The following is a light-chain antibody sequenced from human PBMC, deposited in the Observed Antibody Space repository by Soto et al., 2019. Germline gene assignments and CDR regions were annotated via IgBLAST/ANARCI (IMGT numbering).Light chain of an antibody. CDR1: QNIRNY. Sequence: DIQMTQSPSSLSASVGDRVTITCRASQNIRNYFNWYQQRPGKTPNLLVYAASNLRSGVPSRFSGSGSGTDFTLTISSLQPEDFGTYYCQQIHSTSSYTFGQGSRVDVK. CDR2: AAS. CDR3: QQIHSTSSYT. J-gene: IGKJ2*01. V-gene: IGKV1-39*01.